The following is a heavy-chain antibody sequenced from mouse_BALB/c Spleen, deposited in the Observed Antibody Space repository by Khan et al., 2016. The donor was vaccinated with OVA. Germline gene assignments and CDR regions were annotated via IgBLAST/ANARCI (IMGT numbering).Heavy chain of an antibody. V-gene: IGHV2-6-4*01. CDR1: GFSLSSYN. J-gene: IGHJ4*01. CDR3: ARAYYRYDGYYAMDY. Sequence: QVQLKESGPGLVAPSQSLSITCTVSGFSLSSYNIHWVRQPPGKGLEWLGMIWGGGGIDYNSTLKSRLSIRKDNSKSQVLLKMNSLQTDDTAMYYCARAYYRYDGYYAMDYWGQGTSVTVSA. D-gene: IGHD2-14*01. CDR2: IWGGGGI.